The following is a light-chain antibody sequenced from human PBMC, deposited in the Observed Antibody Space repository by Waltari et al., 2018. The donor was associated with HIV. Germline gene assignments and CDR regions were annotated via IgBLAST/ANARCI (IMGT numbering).Light chain of an antibody. CDR1: SSDGGGYNY. CDR3: CSYAGSYTYV. V-gene: IGLV2-11*01. Sequence: QSALTQPRSVSGSPGQSVTISCTGTSSDGGGYNYVPWYQQHPGKAPKVRIYDVSKRPSGVPDRFSGSKSGNTASLTISGLQAEDEADYYCCSYAGSYTYVFGTGTKVTVL. J-gene: IGLJ1*01. CDR2: DVS.